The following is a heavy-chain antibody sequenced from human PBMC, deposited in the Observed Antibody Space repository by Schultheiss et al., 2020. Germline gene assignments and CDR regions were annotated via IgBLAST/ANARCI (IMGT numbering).Heavy chain of an antibody. Sequence: WGSLRLSCAASGFTFSNAWMNWVRQAPGKGLEWVGRIRSKANSYATAYAASVKGRFTISRDDSKNTAYLQMNSLKTEDTAVYYCSVAGDDYWGQGTLVTVSS. V-gene: IGHV3-73*01. CDR3: SVAGDDY. J-gene: IGHJ4*02. D-gene: IGHD6-19*01. CDR2: IRSKANSYAT. CDR1: GFTFSNAW.